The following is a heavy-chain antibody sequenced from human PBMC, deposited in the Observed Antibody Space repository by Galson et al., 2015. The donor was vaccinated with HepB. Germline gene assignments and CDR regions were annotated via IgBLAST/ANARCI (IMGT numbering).Heavy chain of an antibody. CDR3: ARSYSKDY. V-gene: IGHV3-21*01. J-gene: IGHJ4*02. D-gene: IGHD6-13*01. CDR2: ISSSSSYI. Sequence: SLRLSCAASGFTFSSYSMNWVLQAPGKGLEWVSSISSSSSYIYYADSVKGRFTISRDNAKNSLYLQMNSLRSEETAVYYCARSYSKDYWGQGTLVTVSS. CDR1: GFTFSSYS.